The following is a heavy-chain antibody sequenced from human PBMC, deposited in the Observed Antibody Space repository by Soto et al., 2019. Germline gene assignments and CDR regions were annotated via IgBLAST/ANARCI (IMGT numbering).Heavy chain of an antibody. CDR2: IYYSGST. CDR1: GGSVSSGSYY. Sequence: SETLSLTCTVSGGSVSSGSYYWSWIRQPPGRGLEWIGYIYYSGSTNYNPSLKSRVIISVDTSKNQFSLKLSSVTAADTAVYYCARRYGAAFDYWGQGTLVTVSS. V-gene: IGHV4-61*01. CDR3: ARRYGAAFDY. J-gene: IGHJ4*02. D-gene: IGHD2-15*01.